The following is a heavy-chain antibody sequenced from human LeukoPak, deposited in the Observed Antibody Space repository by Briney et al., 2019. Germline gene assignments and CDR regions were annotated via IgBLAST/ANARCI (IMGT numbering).Heavy chain of an antibody. Sequence: ASVKVSCKASVYTCTSYDINWVRQATGQGLEWMGWMNPNSGNTGYAQKFQGRVTITRNTSISTAYTELSSLRSEDTAIYYCARGLSYDGDDYWGQGTLVTVSS. D-gene: IGHD3-22*01. J-gene: IGHJ4*02. CDR1: VYTCTSYD. CDR2: MNPNSGNT. V-gene: IGHV1-8*03. CDR3: ARGLSYDGDDY.